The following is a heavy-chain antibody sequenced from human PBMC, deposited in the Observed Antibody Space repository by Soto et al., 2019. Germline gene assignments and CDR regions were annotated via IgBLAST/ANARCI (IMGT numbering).Heavy chain of an antibody. CDR3: AKGGTIRYFDL. D-gene: IGHD2-8*01. Sequence: EVQLLESGGGLVQQGVSLRLSCAASGFTFSSYAMSWVRQAPGKGLEWVSAISGSGGSTYYADSVKGRFTISRDTSKNTLDLQMNSLRAEDTAGYYCAKGGTIRYFDLWGRGTLVTVSS. V-gene: IGHV3-23*01. CDR2: ISGSGGST. J-gene: IGHJ2*01. CDR1: GFTFSSYA.